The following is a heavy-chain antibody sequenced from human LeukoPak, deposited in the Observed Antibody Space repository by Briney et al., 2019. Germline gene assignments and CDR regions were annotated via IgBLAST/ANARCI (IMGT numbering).Heavy chain of an antibody. CDR3: ARSGGLPKFDC. V-gene: IGHV3-30*04. CDR2: ISYDGNTI. Sequence: PGRSLRLSCAASGFAFNTYAMHWFRQAPGKGLEWVTVISYDGNTIHYADSVKGRFTISRDNSKDTLYLQMDSLRPEDTAVYYCARSGGLPKFDCWGQGTLVTVSS. CDR1: GFAFNTYA. J-gene: IGHJ4*02.